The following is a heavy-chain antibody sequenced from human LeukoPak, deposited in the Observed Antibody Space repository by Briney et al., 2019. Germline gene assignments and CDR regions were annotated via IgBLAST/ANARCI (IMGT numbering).Heavy chain of an antibody. Sequence: ASVKVSCKISGSSLTEFPIHWVRQAPGKGLEWMGGLDPEDGENIFAQNFQGRVTLTEDTSIDTAYMELTSLRSEDTAVYYCARDKGYSYGTDYWGQGTLVTVSS. CDR1: GSSLTEFP. J-gene: IGHJ4*02. D-gene: IGHD5-18*01. V-gene: IGHV1-24*01. CDR2: LDPEDGEN. CDR3: ARDKGYSYGTDY.